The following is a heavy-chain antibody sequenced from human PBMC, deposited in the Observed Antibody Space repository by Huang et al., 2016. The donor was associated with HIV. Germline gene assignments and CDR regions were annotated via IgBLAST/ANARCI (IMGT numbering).Heavy chain of an antibody. CDR2: LGSDSSYI. Sequence: EVELVESGGGLVKPGGSLRLSCAASGFAFSSYGRNWVRQAPGKGLGWGVFLGSDSSYIYYADSVKGRVTISRDNAKSSIYLQLDSLRAEDTAVYYCAYQQWLVGGLNHWGQGTLVVVSS. CDR1: GFAFSSYG. CDR3: AYQQWLVGGLNH. V-gene: IGHV3-21*02. D-gene: IGHD6-19*01. J-gene: IGHJ5*02.